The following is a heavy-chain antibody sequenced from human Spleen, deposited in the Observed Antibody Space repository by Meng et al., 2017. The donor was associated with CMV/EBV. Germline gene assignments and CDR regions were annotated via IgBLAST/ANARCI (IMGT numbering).Heavy chain of an antibody. V-gene: IGHV4-59*01. Sequence: SETLSLTCTVSGCSISSYYWSWIRQPPGKGLEWIGYIYYSGSTNYNPSLKSRVTISVDTSKNQFPLKLSSVTAADTDVYHCARSPGRPYSYQTRDVWGQGKTVTVSS. CDR1: GCSISSYY. D-gene: IGHD2-15*01. J-gene: IGHJ6*02. CDR2: IYYSGST. CDR3: ARSPGRPYSYQTRDV.